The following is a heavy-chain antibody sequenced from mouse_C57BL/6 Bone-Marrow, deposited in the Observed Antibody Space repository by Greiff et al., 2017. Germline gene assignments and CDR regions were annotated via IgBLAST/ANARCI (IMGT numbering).Heavy chain of an antibody. CDR1: GFNFKGDY. V-gene: IGHV14-4*01. D-gene: IGHD2-10*02. CDR3: TTTMYDYYAMDY. J-gene: IGHJ4*01. CDR2: IDPENGDT. Sequence: EVKVIESGAELVRPGASVKLSCTASGFNFKGDYMHWVKQRPEQGLEWIGRIDPENGDTEYASKFKGKATITADKSSNTAYLQLSSLTSEDTAVYYCTTTMYDYYAMDYWGQGPSVTVS.